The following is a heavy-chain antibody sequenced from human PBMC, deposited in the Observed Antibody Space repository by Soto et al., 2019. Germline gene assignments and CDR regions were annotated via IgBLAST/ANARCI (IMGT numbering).Heavy chain of an antibody. CDR3: ATHSLDSGYGSS. J-gene: IGHJ5*02. CDR2: IYNSGAR. V-gene: IGHV4-59*08. D-gene: IGHD5-12*01. CDR1: GGSIGNLY. Sequence: ESLSLTCTVSGGSIGNLYLSWIRQPPGKGLEWIGYIYNSGARNYHPSLKSRVIMSVDTSRTRFTLEVTSVTAADSAVYYCATHSLDSGYGSSWGPGTLVTVSS.